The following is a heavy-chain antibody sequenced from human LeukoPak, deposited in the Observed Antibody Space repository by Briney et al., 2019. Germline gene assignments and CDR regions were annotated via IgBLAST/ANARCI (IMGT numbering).Heavy chain of an antibody. Sequence: GSLLLSCAASGFTFSSYWMHWVRQAPGKGLVWVSRINSDGSSTSYADSVKGRFTISRDNAKNTLYLRMNSLRAEDTAVYYCARGGHYDILTGYYYYYGMDVWGKGTTVTVSS. CDR2: INSDGSST. CDR3: ARGGHYDILTGYYYYYGMDV. CDR1: GFTFSSYW. J-gene: IGHJ6*04. D-gene: IGHD3-9*01. V-gene: IGHV3-74*01.